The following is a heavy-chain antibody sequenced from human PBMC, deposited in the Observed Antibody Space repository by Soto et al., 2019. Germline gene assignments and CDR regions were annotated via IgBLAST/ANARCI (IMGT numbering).Heavy chain of an antibody. CDR3: ASDIVVVHRVDY. D-gene: IGHD2-2*01. CDR2: IFSSGGST. Sequence: QTGGSLRLSCAASGLTFSSYAMNWVRQAPGKGLEWVSGIFSSGGSTYYADSVKGRFTISRDNSKNTLYLQMNSLRAEDTAVYYCASDIVVVHRVDYWGQGTLVTVSS. CDR1: GLTFSSYA. J-gene: IGHJ4*02. V-gene: IGHV3-23*01.